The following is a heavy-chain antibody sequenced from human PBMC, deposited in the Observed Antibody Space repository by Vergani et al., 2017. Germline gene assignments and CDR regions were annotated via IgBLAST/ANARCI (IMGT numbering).Heavy chain of an antibody. V-gene: IGHV3-74*02. CDR2: INSDGSST. J-gene: IGHJ4*02. D-gene: IGHD2-2*01. CDR3: ARAWCSSTSCYLFGFDY. CDR1: GFTFSSYA. Sequence: EVQLLESGGGLVQPGGSLRLSCAASGFTFSSYAMSWVRQAPGKGLEWVSRINSDGSSTSYADSVKGRFTISRDNAKNTLYLQMNSLRAEDTAVYYCARAWCSSTSCYLFGFDYWGQGTLVTVSS.